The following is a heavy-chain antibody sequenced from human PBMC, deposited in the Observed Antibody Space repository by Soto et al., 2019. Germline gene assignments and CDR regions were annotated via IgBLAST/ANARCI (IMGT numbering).Heavy chain of an antibody. J-gene: IGHJ5*01. CDR3: ARGRYCLTGRCFPNWFDS. CDR1: CDSISTVDYF. CDR2: IYKSATT. D-gene: IGHD2-15*01. Sequence: PSETLSLTCSGSCDSISTVDYFWAWVRQPPGQALEYIGYIYKSATTYYNPSFESRVAISLDTSKSQFSLNVTSLTAADTAVYFCARGRYCLTGRCFPNWFDSWGQGTLVTVSS. V-gene: IGHV4-30-4*01.